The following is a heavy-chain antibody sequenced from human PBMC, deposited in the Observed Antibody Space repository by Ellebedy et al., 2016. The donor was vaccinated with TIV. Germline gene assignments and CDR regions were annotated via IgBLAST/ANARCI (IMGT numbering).Heavy chain of an antibody. CDR2: INPSGGST. V-gene: IGHV1-46*03. CDR1: GYTFTSYY. D-gene: IGHD1-26*01. CDR3: ARVEVGATGVVDY. Sequence: ASVKVSCXASGYTFTSYYMHWVRQAPGQGLEWMGIINPSGGSTSYAQKFQGRVTMTRDTSTSTVYMELSSLRSEDTVVYYCARVEVGATGVVDYWGQGTLVTVSS. J-gene: IGHJ4*02.